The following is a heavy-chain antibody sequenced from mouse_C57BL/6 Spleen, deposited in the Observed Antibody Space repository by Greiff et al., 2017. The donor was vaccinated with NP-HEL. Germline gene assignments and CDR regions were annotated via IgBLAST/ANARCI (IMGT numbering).Heavy chain of an antibody. CDR2: ISSGGSYT. J-gene: IGHJ2*01. CDR3: ARHSPQEGGHFDY. CDR1: GFTFSSYG. D-gene: IGHD1-1*02. V-gene: IGHV5-6*01. Sequence: EVQRVESGGDLVKPGGSLKLSCAASGFTFSSYGMSWVRQTPDKRLEWVATISSGGSYTYYPDSVKGRFTISRDNAKNTLYLQMSSLKSEDTAMYYCARHSPQEGGHFDYWGQGTTLTVSS.